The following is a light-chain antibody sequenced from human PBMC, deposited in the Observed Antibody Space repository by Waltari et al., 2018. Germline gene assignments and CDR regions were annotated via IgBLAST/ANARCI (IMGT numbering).Light chain of an antibody. Sequence: EIVLTQSPATLSLSPWERATHSCRTSQSVNSYLAWYQHKPGQAPRLFIYDASNRATVNPARFSGSGSGTDFTLTISSLEPDDFALYHCQQRFTWPSITFGQGTRLEIK. J-gene: IGKJ5*01. CDR1: QSVNSY. V-gene: IGKV3-11*01. CDR3: QQRFTWPSIT. CDR2: DAS.